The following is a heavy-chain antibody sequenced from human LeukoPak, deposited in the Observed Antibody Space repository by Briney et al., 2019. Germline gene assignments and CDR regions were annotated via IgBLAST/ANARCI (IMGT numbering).Heavy chain of an antibody. CDR1: GFNFGSYA. CDR2: IWYDGSNK. V-gene: IGHV3-30*04. CDR3: ARGAHYGGNSPDY. J-gene: IGHJ4*02. Sequence: GRSLRLSCAASGFNFGSYAMHWVRQAPGKGLQWVAVIWYDGSNKYYADSVKGRFIISRDNSKSTVFLQMNSLRIEDTGVYYCARGAHYGGNSPDYWGQGTLVTVSS. D-gene: IGHD4-23*01.